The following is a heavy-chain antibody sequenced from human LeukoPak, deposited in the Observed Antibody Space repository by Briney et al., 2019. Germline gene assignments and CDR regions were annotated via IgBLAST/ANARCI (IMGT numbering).Heavy chain of an antibody. CDR2: ISGSGGST. J-gene: IGHJ4*02. V-gene: IGHV3-23*01. CDR1: GFTFSSYA. D-gene: IGHD4-11*01. CDR3: ARHDYRFDY. Sequence: GGSLRLSCAASGFTFSSYAMSWVRQAPGKGLEWVSAISGSGGSTYYADSVKGRFTISRDNVQNSLYLQMNSLRADDTALYYCARHDYRFDYWGQGILVTVSS.